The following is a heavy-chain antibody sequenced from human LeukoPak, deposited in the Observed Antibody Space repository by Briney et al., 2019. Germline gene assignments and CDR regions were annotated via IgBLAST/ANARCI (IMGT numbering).Heavy chain of an antibody. J-gene: IGHJ5*02. Sequence: GGSLRLSCAASGFTFYDSAMHWVRQAPGKGREWGSLISGDGGSTYYADSVRGRFTISTDNSENSLYLQMNSLRTEDTALYYCARSSGHAMWWFDPWGQGTLFTVSS. V-gene: IGHV3-43*02. D-gene: IGHD6-19*01. CDR2: ISGDGGST. CDR1: GFTFYDSA. CDR3: ARSSGHAMWWFDP.